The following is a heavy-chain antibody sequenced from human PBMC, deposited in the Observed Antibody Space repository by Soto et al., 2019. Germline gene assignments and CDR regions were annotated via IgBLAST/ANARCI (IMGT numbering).Heavy chain of an antibody. Sequence: EVQVVESGGGLVQPGQSLRLSCFASGFTFGDAAFSWVRQAPGKGLEWVGFIRTKTFGGTAEYAASVKGRFSISRDDSKSIAYLQMNSLKTEDTAVYYCIRDMKYSYYFEAGHWGQGTLVTVSS. CDR3: IRDMKYSYYFEAGH. J-gene: IGHJ4*02. CDR2: IRTKTFGGTA. V-gene: IGHV3-49*04. D-gene: IGHD5-18*01. CDR1: GFTFGDAA.